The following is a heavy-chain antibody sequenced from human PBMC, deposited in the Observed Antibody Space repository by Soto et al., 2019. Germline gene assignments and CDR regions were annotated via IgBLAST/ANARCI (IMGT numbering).Heavy chain of an antibody. V-gene: IGHV4-39*01. CDR3: ARHSNDYGGMMLDY. J-gene: IGHJ4*02. D-gene: IGHD4-17*01. CDR2: IYYSGST. CDR1: GGSISRSSYY. Sequence: QLQLQESGPGLVKPSETLSLTCTVSGGSISRSSYYWGWIRQPPGKGLEWIGSIYYSGSTYYNPSLKSRVTIAGDTSKNQFSLKLSSVTAADTAVYYCARHSNDYGGMMLDYWGQGTMVTVSS.